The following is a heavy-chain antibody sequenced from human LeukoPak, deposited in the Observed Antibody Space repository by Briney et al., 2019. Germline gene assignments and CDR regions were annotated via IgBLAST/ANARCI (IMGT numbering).Heavy chain of an antibody. Sequence: GGSLRLSCAASGFTFSSYWMSWVRQAPGKGLEWVAYIKKDGSDKYYVDSVKGRFTISRDNAKNSLYLQMNSLRAEDTAVHFCARGLYSSTTYYFDYWGQGTLVTVSS. V-gene: IGHV3-7*03. CDR3: ARGLYSSTTYYFDY. CDR2: IKKDGSDK. J-gene: IGHJ4*02. D-gene: IGHD6-13*01. CDR1: GFTFSSYW.